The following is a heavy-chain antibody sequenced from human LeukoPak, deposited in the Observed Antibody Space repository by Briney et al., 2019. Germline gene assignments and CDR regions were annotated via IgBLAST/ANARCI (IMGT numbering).Heavy chain of an antibody. Sequence: SETLSLTCTVSGVSISSYYWRWIRQAPGKGLEWIGYIYYSGSTNYNPSLKSRVTISVDTSKNQFSLKLSSLTAADTAVYYCAREITMIRGVITPLYFDYWGQGTLVTVSS. D-gene: IGHD3-10*01. CDR3: AREITMIRGVITPLYFDY. CDR2: IYYSGST. V-gene: IGHV4-59*12. J-gene: IGHJ4*02. CDR1: GVSISSYY.